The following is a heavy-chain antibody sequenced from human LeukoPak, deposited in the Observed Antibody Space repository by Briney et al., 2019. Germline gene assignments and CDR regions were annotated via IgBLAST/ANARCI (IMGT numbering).Heavy chain of an antibody. Sequence: SETLSLTCTVSGGSISSSSYYWGWIRQPPGKGLEWIGNIYYSGSTYYNPSLKSRVTISVDTSKNQLSLKLSSVTAADTAVYYCARSGPDYDILTGSLYFDYWGQGTLVTVSS. CDR3: ARSGPDYDILTGSLYFDY. D-gene: IGHD3-9*01. J-gene: IGHJ4*02. CDR2: IYYSGST. CDR1: GGSISSSSYY. V-gene: IGHV4-39*01.